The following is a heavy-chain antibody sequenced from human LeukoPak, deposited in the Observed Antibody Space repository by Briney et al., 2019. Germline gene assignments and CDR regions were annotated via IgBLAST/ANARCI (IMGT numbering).Heavy chain of an antibody. V-gene: IGHV4-59*01. D-gene: IGHD2/OR15-2a*01. CDR2: IYYSGST. J-gene: IGHJ4*02. Sequence: SETLSLTCTVSGGSISSYYWSWIRQPPGKGLEWIAYIYYSGSTNYNPSLKSRVTISLDTSKNQFSLSLSSVTAADTAVYYCASDREGEYYIGYWGQGTLVTVSS. CDR3: ASDREGEYYIGY. CDR1: GGSISSYY.